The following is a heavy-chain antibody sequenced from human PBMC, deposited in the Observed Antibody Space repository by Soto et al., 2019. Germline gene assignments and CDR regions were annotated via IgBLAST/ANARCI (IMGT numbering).Heavy chain of an antibody. J-gene: IGHJ4*01. CDR1: GYSISSCYS. V-gene: IGHV4-38-2*02. D-gene: IGHD3-22*01. CDR2: IFHSGST. CDR3: AREDYYDGSGYYYYFDY. Sequence: SETLSLTCAVSGYSISSCYSWGWIRQPPGKGLEWIWSIFHSGSTYYNPSLKSRVTISLDTSQNHFSLKLSSLTAADTAVYYCAREDYYDGSGYYYYFDYWGHGTLVTVSS.